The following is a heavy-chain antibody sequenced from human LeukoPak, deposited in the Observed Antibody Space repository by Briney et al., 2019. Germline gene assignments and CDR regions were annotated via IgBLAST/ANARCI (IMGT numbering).Heavy chain of an antibody. CDR1: GFAFGSEA. J-gene: IGHJ6*02. CDR2: ISSSSSTI. V-gene: IGHV3-48*04. CDR3: ARDLSKLYYYYGMDV. Sequence: PGGSLRLSCAVSGFAFGSEAMNWVRQAPGKGLEWVSYISSSSSTIYYADSVKGRFTISRDNAKNSLYLQMNSLRAEDTAVYYCARDLSKLYYYYGMDVWGQGTTVTVSS.